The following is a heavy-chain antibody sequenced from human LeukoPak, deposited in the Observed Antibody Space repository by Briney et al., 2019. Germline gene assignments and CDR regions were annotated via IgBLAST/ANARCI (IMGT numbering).Heavy chain of an antibody. CDR1: GYTFTSYG. Sequence: ASVKVSCKASGYTFTSYGISWVRQAPGQGLEWMGWISAYNGNTNYAQKLQGRVTMTTDTSTSTAYMELRSLRSDDTAVYYCARARVHSYDFWSGQPYYYYMDVWGKGTTVTVSS. V-gene: IGHV1-18*01. CDR2: ISAYNGNT. D-gene: IGHD3-3*01. CDR3: ARARVHSYDFWSGQPYYYYMDV. J-gene: IGHJ6*03.